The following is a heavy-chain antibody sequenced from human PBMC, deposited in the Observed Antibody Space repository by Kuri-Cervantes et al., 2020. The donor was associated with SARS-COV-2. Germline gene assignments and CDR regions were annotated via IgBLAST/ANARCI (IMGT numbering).Heavy chain of an antibody. CDR3: TREGHSSGWDAEYSHH. Sequence: SVKVSCKASGGTFSNYGTIWVRQAPGQGLEWMGGIIPSFGTTKYARKFQGRATITADESTSTAYMELSSLRYEDTAVYYCTREGHSSGWDAEYSHHWGQGTLVTVSS. V-gene: IGHV1-69*13. CDR1: GGTFSNYG. D-gene: IGHD6-19*01. J-gene: IGHJ1*01. CDR2: IIPSFGTT.